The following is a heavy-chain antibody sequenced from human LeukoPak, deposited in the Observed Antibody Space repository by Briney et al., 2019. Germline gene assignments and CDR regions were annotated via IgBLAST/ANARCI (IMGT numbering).Heavy chain of an antibody. J-gene: IGHJ5*02. Sequence: ASVKVSCKASGYTFTGYYMHWVRQAPGQGLEWMGWINPNSGGTNHAQKFQGRVTMTRDTSISTAYMELSRLRSDDTAVYYCARSAYSSSWYGGFDWFDPWGQGTLVTVSS. CDR1: GYTFTGYY. CDR2: INPNSGGT. V-gene: IGHV1-2*02. D-gene: IGHD6-13*01. CDR3: ARSAYSSSWYGGFDWFDP.